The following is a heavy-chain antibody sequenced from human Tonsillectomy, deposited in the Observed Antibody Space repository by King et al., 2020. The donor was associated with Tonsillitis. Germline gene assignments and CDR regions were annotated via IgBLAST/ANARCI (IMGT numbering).Heavy chain of an antibody. J-gene: IGHJ5*02. V-gene: IGHV1-2*02. D-gene: IGHD3-10*01. CDR1: GYTFTGYY. Sequence: QLVQSGAEVKKPGASVKVSCKASGYTFTGYYIHWVRQAPGQGLEWMGWINPNNGGTNYAQKFQGRGTMTRDTSISTAYMDLSRLRSDDTAVYYCARGGDYGSGSLNWFDPWGQGTLVTVSS. CDR3: ARGGDYGSGSLNWFDP. CDR2: INPNNGGT.